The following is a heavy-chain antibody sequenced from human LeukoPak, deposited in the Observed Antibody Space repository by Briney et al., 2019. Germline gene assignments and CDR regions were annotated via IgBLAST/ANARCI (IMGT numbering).Heavy chain of an antibody. D-gene: IGHD3-22*01. V-gene: IGHV1-46*01. Sequence: ASVKVSCKASGYTFTSYYMHWVRQAPGQGLEWMGIINPSGGSTSYAQKFQGRVTMTRDTSTSTVHMELSSLRSEDTAVYYCARVLHDYYDSSGYFDYWGQGTLVTVSS. CDR1: GYTFTSYY. CDR2: INPSGGST. CDR3: ARVLHDYYDSSGYFDY. J-gene: IGHJ4*02.